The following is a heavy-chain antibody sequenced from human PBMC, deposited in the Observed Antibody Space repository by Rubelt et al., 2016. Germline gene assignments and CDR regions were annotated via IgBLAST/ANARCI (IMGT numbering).Heavy chain of an antibody. CDR1: GYTFSNYG. Sequence: RGVQSGPEVKKPGASVKVSCKSSGYTFSNYGITWVRQAPGQGLDWMGWITPYNGNTNYAQRLQGRVTMTTETSTGTVYMELRSLRSDDTAVYYCARGGATPHYYMDVWGKGTTVTVSS. CDR3: ARGGATPHYYMDV. V-gene: IGHV1-18*01. J-gene: IGHJ6*03. CDR2: ITPYNGNT. D-gene: IGHD2-15*01.